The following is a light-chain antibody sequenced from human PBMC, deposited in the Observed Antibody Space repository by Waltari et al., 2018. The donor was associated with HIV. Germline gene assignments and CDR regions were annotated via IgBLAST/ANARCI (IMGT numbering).Light chain of an antibody. Sequence: SYDLTQTPSVSVSPGQTARINCSRGALPKKYSSWYRQRAGQAPMLLIYKDIQRPSGIPERMSGAGSGTGVTVTISDVQTEDEGDYFCQSTDYDGTWVFGGGTKLTVL. CDR3: QSTDYDGTWV. CDR2: KDI. V-gene: IGLV3-25*03. J-gene: IGLJ3*02. CDR1: ALPKKY.